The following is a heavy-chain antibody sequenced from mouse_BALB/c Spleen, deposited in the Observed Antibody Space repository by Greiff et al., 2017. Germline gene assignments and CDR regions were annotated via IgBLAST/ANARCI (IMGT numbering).Heavy chain of an antibody. CDR1: GFSLTSYG. CDR3: ARNRGLRLYAMDY. V-gene: IGHV2-4-1*01. J-gene: IGHJ4*01. Sequence: VKLVESGPGLVQPSQSLSITCTVSGFSLTSYGVHWVRQSPGKGLEWLGVIWSGGSTDYNAAFISRLSISKDNSKSQVFFKMNSLQADDTAIYYCARNRGLRLYAMDYWGQGTSVTVSS. D-gene: IGHD2-2*01. CDR2: IWSGGST.